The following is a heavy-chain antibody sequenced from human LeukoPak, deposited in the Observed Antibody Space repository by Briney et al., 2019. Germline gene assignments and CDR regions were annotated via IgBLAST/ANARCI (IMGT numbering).Heavy chain of an antibody. CDR3: ARGPTYYYDSSGYLEDN. CDR1: GGTFSSYA. Sequence: PVKVSCKASGGTFSSYAISWVRQAPGQGLEWMGGIIPIFGTANYAQKFQGRVTITADESTSTAYMELSSLRSEDTAVYYCARGPTYYYDSSGYLEDNWGQGTLVTVSS. D-gene: IGHD3-22*01. J-gene: IGHJ4*02. V-gene: IGHV1-69*13. CDR2: IIPIFGTA.